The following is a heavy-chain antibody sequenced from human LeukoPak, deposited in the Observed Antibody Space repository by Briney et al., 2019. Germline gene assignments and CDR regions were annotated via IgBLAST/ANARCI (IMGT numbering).Heavy chain of an antibody. CDR1: GFTFSTYG. CDR2: ISYDGSNK. CDR3: ARQATTYYYDSSGYYPLGY. D-gene: IGHD3-22*01. Sequence: PGGSLRLSCAASGFTFSTYGMHWVRQAPGKGLEWVAVISYDGSNKYYADSVKGRFTISRDNAKNSLYLQMNSLRAEDTAVYYCARQATTYYYDSSGYYPLGYWGQGTLVTVSS. V-gene: IGHV3-30*03. J-gene: IGHJ4*02.